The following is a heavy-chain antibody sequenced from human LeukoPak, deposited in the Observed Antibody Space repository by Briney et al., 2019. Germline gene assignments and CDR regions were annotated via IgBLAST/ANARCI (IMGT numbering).Heavy chain of an antibody. V-gene: IGHV1-69*13. CDR3: ARDTDYTMGGTAFDI. CDR2: IIPVFGTP. CDR1: GGTFSNYA. D-gene: IGHD4-11*01. J-gene: IGHJ3*02. Sequence: GSSVKVSCKASGGTFSNYAISWVRQAPGQGLEWMGGIIPVFGTPNYAQKFQGRVTISADDSTTTAYMELSSLRSEDTAVYYCARDTDYTMGGTAFDIWGQGTMVTVSS.